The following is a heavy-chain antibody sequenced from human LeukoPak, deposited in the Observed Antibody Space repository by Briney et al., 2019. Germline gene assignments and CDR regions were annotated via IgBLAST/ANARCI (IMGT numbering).Heavy chain of an antibody. CDR2: INPNSGGT. V-gene: IGHV1-2*06. D-gene: IGHD5-18*01. J-gene: IGHJ4*02. CDR3: ARAERGYSYGKLDY. CDR1: GYTFTGYY. Sequence: GASVKVSCKASGYTFTGYYMHWMLQAPGQGLEWMGRINPNSGGTNYEQKFQGRVTMTRDTSISTAYMELSSLRSDDTAVYYCARAERGYSYGKLDYWGQGTLVTVSS.